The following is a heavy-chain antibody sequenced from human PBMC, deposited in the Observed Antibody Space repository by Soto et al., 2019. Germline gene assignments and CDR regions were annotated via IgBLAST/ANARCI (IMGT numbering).Heavy chain of an antibody. CDR3: AKGWDVKYFDH. J-gene: IGHJ4*02. CDR2: IFSSGRT. Sequence: VQLQESGPGLVKPSETLSLSCDVSGASLLSSYWSWVSQPAGKGLEWIGHIFSSGRTSYNPSLKSRVTMSIDTPNNKFSLNLKSVTAADTAVYYCAKGWDVKYFDHWGQGARVTVSS. V-gene: IGHV4-4*07. CDR1: GASLLSSY. D-gene: IGHD1-26*01.